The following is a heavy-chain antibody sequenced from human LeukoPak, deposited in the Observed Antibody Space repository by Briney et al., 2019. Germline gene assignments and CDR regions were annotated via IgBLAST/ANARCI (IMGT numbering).Heavy chain of an antibody. CDR1: GFTFSSYA. V-gene: IGHV3-23*01. D-gene: IGHD6-19*01. Sequence: GSLRLSCAASGFTFSSYAMSWVRQAPGKGLEWVXAISGSGATTYYADSVKGRFTISRDNSKNTLFLQMSSLRAEDTAVYYCAKDLAVAGYHYYGMDVWGQGTTVTVSS. CDR3: AKDLAVAGYHYYGMDV. J-gene: IGHJ6*02. CDR2: ISGSGATT.